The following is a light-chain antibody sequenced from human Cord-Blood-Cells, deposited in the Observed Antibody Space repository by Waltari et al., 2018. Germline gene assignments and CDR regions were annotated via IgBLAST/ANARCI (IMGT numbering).Light chain of an antibody. Sequence: QSVLTQPPSASGTPGQRVTISCSGSSSNIGSNTVNWYQQLPGTAPKLLIYSNKQRPSGVPDRFSGSKSGTSASLAISGLQSEDEADYYCAAWDDSLNGPFYVFGTGTKVTVL. J-gene: IGLJ1*01. V-gene: IGLV1-44*01. CDR3: AAWDDSLNGPFYV. CDR1: SSNIGSNT. CDR2: SNK.